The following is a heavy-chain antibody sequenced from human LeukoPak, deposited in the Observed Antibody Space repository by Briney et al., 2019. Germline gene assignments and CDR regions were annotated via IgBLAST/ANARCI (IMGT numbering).Heavy chain of an antibody. CDR1: GGSFSGYY. CDR3: ARVDRGVILYYYYMDV. J-gene: IGHJ6*03. CDR2: INHSGST. V-gene: IGHV4-34*01. D-gene: IGHD3-10*01. Sequence: SETLSLTCAVYGGSFSGYYWSWIRQPPGKGLEWIGGINHSGSTNYNPSLKSRVTISVDTSKNQFSLKLSSVTAADTAVYYCARVDRGVILYYYYMDVWGKGTTVTVSS.